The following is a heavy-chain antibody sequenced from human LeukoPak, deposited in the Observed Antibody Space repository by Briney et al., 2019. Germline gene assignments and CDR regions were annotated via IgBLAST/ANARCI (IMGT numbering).Heavy chain of an antibody. CDR1: GFTFSSYW. CDR2: IKQDGSEK. CDR3: ARGARWLQFTFDI. V-gene: IGHV3-7*03. J-gene: IGHJ3*02. Sequence: GGSLRLSCAASGFTFSSYWMSWVRQAPGKGLEWVANIKQDGSEKYYVDSVKGRFTISRDNDKNSLYLQMNSLRAEDTAVYYCARGARWLQFTFDIWGQGTMVSVSS. D-gene: IGHD5-24*01.